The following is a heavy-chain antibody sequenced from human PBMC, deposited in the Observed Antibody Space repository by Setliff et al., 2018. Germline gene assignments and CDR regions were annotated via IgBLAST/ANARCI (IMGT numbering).Heavy chain of an antibody. CDR1: GYTFTGYY. CDR2: INPNSGGT. D-gene: IGHD3-22*01. V-gene: IGHV1-2*04. CDR3: ARDRDSSGYPYYFDY. J-gene: IGHJ4*02. Sequence: ASVKVSCKASGYTFTGYYMHWVRQAPGQGLEWMGWINPNSGGTNYAQKFQGWVTMTRDTSISTAYMELSRLRSDDTAVYYCARDRDSSGYPYYFDYWGKGTLVTVSS.